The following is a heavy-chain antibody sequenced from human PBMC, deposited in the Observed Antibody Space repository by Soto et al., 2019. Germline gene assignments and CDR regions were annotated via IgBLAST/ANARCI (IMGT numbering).Heavy chain of an antibody. J-gene: IGHJ4*02. D-gene: IGHD5-18*01. CDR2: IRSKAYGGTT. CDR3: TRVDTAMVRRDPADY. Sequence: PGGSLRLSCTASGFTFGDYAMSWFRQAPGKGLEWVGFIRSKAYGGTTEYAASVKGRFTISRDDSKSIAYLQMNSLKTEDTAVYYCTRVDTAMVRRDPADYWGQGTLVTVSS. V-gene: IGHV3-49*03. CDR1: GFTFGDYA.